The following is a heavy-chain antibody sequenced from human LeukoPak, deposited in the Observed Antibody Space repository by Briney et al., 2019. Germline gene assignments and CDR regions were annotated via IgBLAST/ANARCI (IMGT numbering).Heavy chain of an antibody. CDR2: ISYDGSNK. D-gene: IGHD5-12*01. V-gene: IGHV3-30*14. CDR1: GFTFSSYA. Sequence: QTGGSLRLSCAASGFTFSSYAMHWVRQAPGKGLEWVAVISYDGSNKYYADSVKGRFTISRDNSKNTLYLQMNSLRAEDTAVYYCARGGGYDLNGFDPWGQGTLVTVSS. CDR3: ARGGGYDLNGFDP. J-gene: IGHJ5*02.